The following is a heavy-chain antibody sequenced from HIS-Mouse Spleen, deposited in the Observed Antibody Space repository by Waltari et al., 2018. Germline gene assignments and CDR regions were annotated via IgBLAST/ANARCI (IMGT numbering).Heavy chain of an antibody. V-gene: IGHV3-48*01. CDR3: ARGASGSYYLVSVSDY. Sequence: EVQLVESGGGLVQPGGSLRLSCAASGFTFSSYSINWVRQAPGKGLEWVSYISSSSSTIYYADSVKGRFTISRDNAKNSLYLQMNGLRAEDTAVYYCARGASGSYYLVSVSDYWGQGTLVTVSS. D-gene: IGHD1-26*01. J-gene: IGHJ4*02. CDR2: ISSSSSTI. CDR1: GFTFSSYS.